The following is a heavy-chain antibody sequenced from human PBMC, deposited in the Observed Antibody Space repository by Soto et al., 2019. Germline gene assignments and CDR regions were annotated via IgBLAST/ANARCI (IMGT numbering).Heavy chain of an antibody. V-gene: IGHV1-18*04. J-gene: IGHJ6*02. CDR1: GYTFTSYG. CDR3: AGALYCSSTSCLMDV. D-gene: IGHD2-2*01. Sequence: VKVSCKASGYTFTSYGISWVRQAPGQGLEWMGWISAYNGNTNYAQKLQGRVTMTTDTSTSTAYMELRSLRSDDTAVYYCAGALYCSSTSCLMDVWGQGTTVTVSS. CDR2: ISAYNGNT.